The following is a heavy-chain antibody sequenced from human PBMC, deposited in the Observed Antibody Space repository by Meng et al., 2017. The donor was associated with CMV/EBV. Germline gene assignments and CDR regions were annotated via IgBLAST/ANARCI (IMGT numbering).Heavy chain of an antibody. CDR2: ISSTSSHT. CDR3: ATAGLRWTTVQRTLDS. D-gene: IGHD1-1*01. Sequence: QVQLGEAGGGLVKPGGSLRLSCAASGFKFSDYYMSWIRQAPGEGLEWISYISSTSSHTNYADSVKGRFTISRDNAKNSLFLQMNSLRAEDTAIYYCATAGLRWTTVQRTLDSWGQGTLVTVSS. J-gene: IGHJ4*02. V-gene: IGHV3-11*05. CDR1: GFKFSDYY.